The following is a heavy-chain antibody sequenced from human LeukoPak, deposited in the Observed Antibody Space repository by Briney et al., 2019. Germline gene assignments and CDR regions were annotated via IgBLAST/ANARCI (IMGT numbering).Heavy chain of an antibody. CDR1: GYTFTGYY. V-gene: IGHV1-2*06. D-gene: IGHD6-19*01. J-gene: IGHJ4*02. CDR3: ARDLSSSGWSRYYFDY. Sequence: ASVKVSCKASGYTFTGYYMHWVRQAPGQGLEWMGRFNPNSGGTNYAQKFQGRVTMTRDTSISTAYMELSRLRSDDTAVYYCARDLSSSGWSRYYFDYWGQGTLVTVSS. CDR2: FNPNSGGT.